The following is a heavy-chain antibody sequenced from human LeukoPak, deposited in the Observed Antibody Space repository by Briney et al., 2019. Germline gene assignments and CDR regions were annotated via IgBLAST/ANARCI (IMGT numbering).Heavy chain of an antibody. CDR1: GFTFNDYY. D-gene: IGHD5-18*01. Sequence: GGSLRLSCAASGFTFNDYYMNWIRQAPGKGLEWVSYISRSGSTIYYTDSVKGRFTISRDNAKNSLYLQMNSLRAEDTALYYCAKGLQLWQPFDYWGQGTLVTVSS. J-gene: IGHJ4*02. CDR2: ISRSGSTI. V-gene: IGHV3-11*01. CDR3: AKGLQLWQPFDY.